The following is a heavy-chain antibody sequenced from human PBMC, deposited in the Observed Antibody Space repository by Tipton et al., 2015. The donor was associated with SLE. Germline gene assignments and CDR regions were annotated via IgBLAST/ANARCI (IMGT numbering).Heavy chain of an antibody. D-gene: IGHD5-12*01. CDR2: ISWNSGSI. CDR3: AKDIKVDSGYDC. CDR1: GFTFDDYA. V-gene: IGHV3-9*01. Sequence: RSLRLSCAASGFTFDDYAMHWVRQAPGKGLEWVSGISWNSGSIGYADSVKGRFTISRDNAKNSLYLQMNSLRAEDTALYYCAKDIKVDSGYDCWGQGTLVTVSS. J-gene: IGHJ4*02.